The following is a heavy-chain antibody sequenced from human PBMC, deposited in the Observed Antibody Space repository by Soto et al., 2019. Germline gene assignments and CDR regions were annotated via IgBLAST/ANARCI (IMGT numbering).Heavy chain of an antibody. J-gene: IGHJ4*02. CDR3: ATSHRYCSSTSCWTIWDYFDP. D-gene: IGHD2-2*01. CDR2: SSPIFGTA. Sequence: SEKVTCKASGRTFSNYAISWVRQAPGQGLEWRGGSSPIFGTANYAQKFQGRVTITADKSTSTAYMELSSLRSEETAVYYCATSHRYCSSTSCWTIWDYFDPWGQGTLVTVSS. V-gene: IGHV1-69*06. CDR1: GRTFSNYA.